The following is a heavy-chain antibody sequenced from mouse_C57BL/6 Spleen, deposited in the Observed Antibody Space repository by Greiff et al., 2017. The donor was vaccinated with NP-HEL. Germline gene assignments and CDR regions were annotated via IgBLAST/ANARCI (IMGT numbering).Heavy chain of an antibody. D-gene: IGHD4-1*01. CDR3: TRSGDY. CDR1: GYTFTDYE. V-gene: IGHV1-15*01. Sequence: QVQLQQSGAELVRPGASVTLSCKASGYTFTDYEMHWVKQTPVHGLEWIGAIDPETGGTAYNQKFKGKDILTADKSSSTAYMELRSLTSEDSAVYYCTRSGDYWGQGTTLTVSS. CDR2: IDPETGGT. J-gene: IGHJ2*01.